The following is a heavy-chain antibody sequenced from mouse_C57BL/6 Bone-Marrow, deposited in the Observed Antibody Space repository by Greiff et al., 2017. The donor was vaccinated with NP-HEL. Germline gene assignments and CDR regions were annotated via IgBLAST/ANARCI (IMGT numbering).Heavy chain of an antibody. J-gene: IGHJ4*01. D-gene: IGHD1-1*01. CDR3: ARADYGSSDRDAMDY. CDR2: IDPSDSYT. Sequence: QVQLQQPGAELVKPGASVKLSCKASGYTFTSYWMQWVKQRPGQGLEWIGEIDPSDSYTNYNQKFKGKATLTVDTSSSTAYMPLSSLTSEDSAVYYCARADYGSSDRDAMDYWGQGTAVTVSS. CDR1: GYTFTSYW. V-gene: IGHV1-50*01.